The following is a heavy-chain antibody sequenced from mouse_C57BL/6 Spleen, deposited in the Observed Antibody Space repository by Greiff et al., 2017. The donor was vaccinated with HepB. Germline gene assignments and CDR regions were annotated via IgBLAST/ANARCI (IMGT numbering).Heavy chain of an antibody. J-gene: IGHJ4*01. CDR1: GYTFTSYW. V-gene: IGHV1-55*01. CDR3: ARRGDSYAMDY. Sequence: QVHVKQPGAELVKPGASVKMSCKASGYTFTSYWITWVKQRPGQGLEWIGDIYPGSGSTNYNEKFKGKSTLTVDTSSSTAYMQLSSLTSEDSAVYYCARRGDSYAMDYWGQGTSVTVSS. CDR2: IYPGSGST.